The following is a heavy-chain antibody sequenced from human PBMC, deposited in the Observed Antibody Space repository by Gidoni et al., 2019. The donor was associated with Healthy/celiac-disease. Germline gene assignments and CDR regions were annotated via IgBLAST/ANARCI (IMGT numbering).Heavy chain of an antibody. CDR1: GFTFSSYG. CDR3: AKDGDFWSGYLGYLGNYYYYYMDV. J-gene: IGHJ6*03. D-gene: IGHD3-3*01. V-gene: IGHV3-30*18. CDR2: ISYEGSNK. Sequence: QVQLVESGGGVVQPGRSLRLSCPASGFTFSSYGRHWVRQAPGKGLEWVAVISYEGSNKYYADSVKGRFTISRDNSKNTLYLQMNSLRAEDTAVYYCAKDGDFWSGYLGYLGNYYYYYMDVWGKGTTVTVSS.